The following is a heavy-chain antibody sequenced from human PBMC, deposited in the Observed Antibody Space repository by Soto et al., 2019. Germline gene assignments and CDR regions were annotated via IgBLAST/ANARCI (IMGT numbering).Heavy chain of an antibody. D-gene: IGHD6-6*01. CDR2: IKHRGST. V-gene: IGHV4-34*01. Sequence: HVQLQQWCAGLLKPSETRSLTCAVYGWSFSGYYWSWIRQPPGNGLSWIGEIKHRGSTNYNPSLKRLVTISVDTSKDQFSRNLSSVTAADTAVYYCARARKQLVGIYYYYCYGMEVWVRGTTVPVSS. CDR3: ARARKQLVGIYYYYCYGMEV. CDR1: GWSFSGYY. J-gene: IGHJ6*02.